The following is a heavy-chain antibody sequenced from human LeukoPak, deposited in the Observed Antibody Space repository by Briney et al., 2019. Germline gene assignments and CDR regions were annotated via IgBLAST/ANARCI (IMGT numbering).Heavy chain of an antibody. V-gene: IGHV1-46*01. D-gene: IGHD3-22*01. CDR2: INPSGGST. J-gene: IGHJ4*02. Sequence: ASVKVSCKASGYTFTSYYMHWVRQAPGQGLEWMGIINPSGGSTSYARKFQGRVTMTRDTSTSTVYMELSSLRSEDTAVYYCARDTGYYDSSGYFDYWGQGTLVTVSS. CDR1: GYTFTSYY. CDR3: ARDTGYYDSSGYFDY.